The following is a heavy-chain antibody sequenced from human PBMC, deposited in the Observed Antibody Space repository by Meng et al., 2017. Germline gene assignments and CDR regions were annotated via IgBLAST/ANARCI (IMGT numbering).Heavy chain of an antibody. D-gene: IGHD3-10*01. CDR3: ARDLSGSGTFDY. CDR2: IIPILGIA. V-gene: IGHV1-69*08. Sequence: QVQLVQSGAEGKKPGSSVKVSCKASGGTFSSYTISWVRQAPGQGLEWMGRIIPILGIANYAQKFQGRVTITADKSTSTAYMELSSLRSEDTAVYYCARDLSGSGTFDYWGQGTLVTVSS. J-gene: IGHJ4*02. CDR1: GGTFSSYT.